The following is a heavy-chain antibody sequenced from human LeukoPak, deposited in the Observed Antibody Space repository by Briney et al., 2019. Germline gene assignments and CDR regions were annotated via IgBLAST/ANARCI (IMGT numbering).Heavy chain of an antibody. Sequence: GGSLRLSCAASGLTFSSYWMSWVRQAPGKGLEWAANIKQDGSEKYYVDSVKGRFTISRDNAKNSLYLQMNSLRAEDTAVYYCARGRTLNYYYMDVWGKGTTVTVSS. CDR2: IKQDGSEK. V-gene: IGHV3-7*04. CDR1: GLTFSSYW. J-gene: IGHJ6*03. CDR3: ARGRTLNYYYMDV.